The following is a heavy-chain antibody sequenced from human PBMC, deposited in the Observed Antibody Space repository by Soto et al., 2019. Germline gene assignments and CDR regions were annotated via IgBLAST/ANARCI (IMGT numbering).Heavy chain of an antibody. CDR3: ARARFVVVPAAMNWFDP. V-gene: IGHV4-34*01. CDR1: GGSFSGYY. CDR2: INHSGST. J-gene: IGHJ5*02. D-gene: IGHD2-2*01. Sequence: SETLSLTCAVYGGSFSGYYWGWIRQPPGKGLEWIGEINHSGSTNYNPSLKSRVTISVDTSKNQFSLKLSSVTAADTAVYYCARARFVVVPAAMNWFDPWGQGTLVTVSS.